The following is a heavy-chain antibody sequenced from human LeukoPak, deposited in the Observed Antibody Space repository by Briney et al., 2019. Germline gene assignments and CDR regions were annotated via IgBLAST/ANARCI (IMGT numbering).Heavy chain of an antibody. CDR3: ARGPPYYYDSSGYYIY. Sequence: SETLSLTCAVYGGSFSGYYWSWIREPPGKGLGWMGEINHSGSTNYNPSLKSRVTISVDTSKNQFSLKLSSVTAADTAVYYCARGPPYYYDSSGYYIYWGQGTLVTVSS. CDR2: INHSGST. CDR1: GGSFSGYY. V-gene: IGHV4-34*01. D-gene: IGHD3-22*01. J-gene: IGHJ4*02.